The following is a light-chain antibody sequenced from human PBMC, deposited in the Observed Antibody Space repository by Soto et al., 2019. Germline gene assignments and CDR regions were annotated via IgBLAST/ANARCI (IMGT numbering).Light chain of an antibody. V-gene: IGKV1-12*01. J-gene: IGKJ4*01. CDR1: QAVSTL. CDR2: AAS. Sequence: DIQTTPSTSSVAASVGDTFTITRRASQAVSTLLAWYQQKPGGAHKLLIYAASTLQSGVPSRFGGSGSGTDFTLTIRSLQPEDFATYCCQQGASFPRTFGGGTKVDVK. CDR3: QQGASFPRT.